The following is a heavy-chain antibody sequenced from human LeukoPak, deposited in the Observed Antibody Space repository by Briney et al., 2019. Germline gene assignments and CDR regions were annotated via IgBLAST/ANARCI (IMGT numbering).Heavy chain of an antibody. Sequence: PGGSLRLSCAASGFTFSSYSMNWVRQAPGKGLEWVSYISSSSSTIYYADSVKGRFTISRDNAKNSLYLQMNSLRAEDTAVYYCARDRYGGKYYYYYYMDVWGKGTTVTVSS. V-gene: IGHV3-48*01. D-gene: IGHD4-23*01. CDR1: GFTFSSYS. CDR3: ARDRYGGKYYYYYYMDV. J-gene: IGHJ6*03. CDR2: ISSSSSTI.